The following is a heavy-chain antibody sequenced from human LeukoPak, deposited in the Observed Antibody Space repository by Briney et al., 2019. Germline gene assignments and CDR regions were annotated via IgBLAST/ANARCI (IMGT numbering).Heavy chain of an antibody. CDR3: GKEPSASYVHAFDP. CDR1: GVTFSSDG. D-gene: IGHD3-10*02. Sequence: GGSLRLSCAASGVTFSSDGMHGGRQAPGKGLEWVAFIRYDGSNKYYADSVKGRFTLSRDNSKTTLYLQMNSLSTDDTAVSYCGKEPSASYVHAFDPWGQGTVVTVSS. V-gene: IGHV3-30*02. J-gene: IGHJ5*02. CDR2: IRYDGSNK.